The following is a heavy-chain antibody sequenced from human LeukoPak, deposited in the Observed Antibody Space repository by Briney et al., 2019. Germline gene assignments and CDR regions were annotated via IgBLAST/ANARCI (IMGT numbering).Heavy chain of an antibody. CDR1: GGTFSSYA. J-gene: IGHJ4*02. CDR2: MNPNSGNT. CDR3: ARATAVTTYGY. D-gene: IGHD4-11*01. Sequence: ASVKVSCKASGGTFSSYAISWVRQATGQGLEWMGWMNPNSGNTGYAQKFQGRVTMTRNTSISTAYMELSSLRSEDAAVYYCARATAVTTYGYWGQGTLVTVSS. V-gene: IGHV1-8*02.